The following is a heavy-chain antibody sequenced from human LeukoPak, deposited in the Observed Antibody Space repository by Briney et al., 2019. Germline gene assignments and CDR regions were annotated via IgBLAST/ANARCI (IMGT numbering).Heavy chain of an antibody. J-gene: IGHJ6*04. CDR1: GFIFSSYA. D-gene: IGHD2-2*01. V-gene: IGHV3-23*01. Sequence: GGSLRLSCAASGFIFSSYAMSWVRQPPGKGLELVSGISGSGYDTYYADSVKGRVTISRDNSKNTLYLQMNRLRAEDAAVYYCARLGYCDSTSCQDVDVWGKGTTVTVSS. CDR2: ISGSGYDT. CDR3: ARLGYCDSTSCQDVDV.